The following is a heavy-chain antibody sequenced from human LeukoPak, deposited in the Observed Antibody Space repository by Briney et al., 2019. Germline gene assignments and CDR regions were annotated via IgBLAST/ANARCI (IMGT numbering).Heavy chain of an antibody. V-gene: IGHV3-7*03. CDR1: GFTFSSYW. CDR2: IKQDGSEK. CDR3: AAQVDTAMDFDP. J-gene: IGHJ5*02. Sequence: GGSLRLSCAASGFTFSSYWMSWVRQAPGKGLEWVANIKQDGSEKYYVDSVKGRFTISRDNSKNTLYLQMNSLRAEDTAVYYCAAQVDTAMDFDPWGQGALVTVSS. D-gene: IGHD5-18*01.